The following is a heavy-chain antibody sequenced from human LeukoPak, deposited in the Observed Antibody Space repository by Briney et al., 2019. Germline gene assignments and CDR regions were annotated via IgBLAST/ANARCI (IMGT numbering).Heavy chain of an antibody. CDR2: ISYDGSNK. Sequence: GRSLRLSCAASGFTFSSYGMHWVRQAPGKGLEWVAVISYDGSNKYYADSVKGRFTISRDNSKNTLYLQMNSLRAEDTAVYYCAKDGIVVVITDTFDYWGQGTLVTVSS. J-gene: IGHJ4*02. V-gene: IGHV3-30*18. CDR3: AKDGIVVVITDTFDY. CDR1: GFTFSSYG. D-gene: IGHD3-22*01.